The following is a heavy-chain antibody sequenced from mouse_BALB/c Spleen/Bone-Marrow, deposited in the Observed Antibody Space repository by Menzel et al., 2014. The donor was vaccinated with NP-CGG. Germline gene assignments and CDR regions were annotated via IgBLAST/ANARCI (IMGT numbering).Heavy chain of an antibody. CDR2: INPSNGGT. J-gene: IGHJ1*01. Sequence: VKLMESGAELVKPGASVKLSCKASGYTFTSYYMYWVKQRPGQGLEWIGGINPSNGGTNFNEKFKSKATLTVDKSSSTAYMQLSSLASEDSAVYYCTRDHYYYGSSYWYFDVWGARTTVTVSS. V-gene: IGHV1S81*02. CDR3: TRDHYYYGSSYWYFDV. CDR1: GYTFTSYY. D-gene: IGHD1-1*01.